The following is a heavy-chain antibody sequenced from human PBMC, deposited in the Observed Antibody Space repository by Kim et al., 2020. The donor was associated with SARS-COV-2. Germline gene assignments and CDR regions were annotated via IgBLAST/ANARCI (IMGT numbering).Heavy chain of an antibody. CDR1: GGSISSYY. V-gene: IGHV4-4*07. Sequence: SETLSLTCTVSGGSISSYYWSWIRQPAGKGLEWIGSIYTSGSTNYNPSLKSRVTMSVDTSKNQFSLKLSSVTAADTAVYYCARGSYDFWSGPPDWYYYYGMDVWGQGTTVTVSS. J-gene: IGHJ6*02. CDR3: ARGSYDFWSGPPDWYYYYGMDV. CDR2: IYTSGST. D-gene: IGHD3-3*01.